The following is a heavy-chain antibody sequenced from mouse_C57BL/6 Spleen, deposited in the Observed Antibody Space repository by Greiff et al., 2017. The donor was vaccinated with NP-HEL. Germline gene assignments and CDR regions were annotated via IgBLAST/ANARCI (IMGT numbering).Heavy chain of an antibody. CDR1: GYAFSSSW. CDR2: IYPGDGDT. V-gene: IGHV1-82*01. CDR3: ARGRSWFAY. Sequence: QVQLQQSGPELVKPGASVKISCKASGYAFSSSWMNWVKQRPGKGLEWIGRIYPGDGDTNYNGKFKGKATLTADKSSSTAYMRLSSLTSEDSAVYFCARGRSWFAYWGQGTLVTVSA. J-gene: IGHJ3*01.